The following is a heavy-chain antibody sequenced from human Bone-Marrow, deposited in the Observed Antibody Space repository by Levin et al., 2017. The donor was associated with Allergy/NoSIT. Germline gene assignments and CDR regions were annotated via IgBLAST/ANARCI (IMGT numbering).Heavy chain of an antibody. J-gene: IGHJ5*02. D-gene: IGHD3-3*01. V-gene: IGHV4-59*01. CDR1: GGSINDYY. CDR3: ARVTMGWFDP. CDR2: IFYSGST. Sequence: ESLKISCPVSGGSINDYYWSWIRKPPGKGLEWIGYIFYSGSTNYNPSLKSRLTISVDMSKRQFSLKLSSVTAADTAVYYCARVTMGWFDPWGQGTLVTVSS.